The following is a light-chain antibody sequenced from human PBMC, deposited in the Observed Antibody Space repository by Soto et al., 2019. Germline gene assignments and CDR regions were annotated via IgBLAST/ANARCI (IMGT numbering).Light chain of an antibody. J-gene: IGKJ1*01. V-gene: IGKV3-20*01. CDR1: QSVHSNY. CDR2: GGS. CDR3: QQYGSSPRT. Sequence: SSQSVHSNYLAWFQQRSGQAPRLLIYGGSSRATGIPDRFSASGSGTDFTLTISRLEPEDFGVYYCQQYGSSPRTFGQGTKVDI.